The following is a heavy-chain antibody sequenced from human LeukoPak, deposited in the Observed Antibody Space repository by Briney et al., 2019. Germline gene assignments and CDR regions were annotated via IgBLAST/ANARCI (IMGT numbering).Heavy chain of an antibody. CDR1: GFTFSCYS. J-gene: IGHJ4*02. CDR2: VSSISGTI. CDR3: AREIWPYGSGSYYNDY. D-gene: IGHD3-10*01. Sequence: GGSLRLSCAASGFTFSCYSMNWVRQAPGKGLEWVSYVSSISGTIDYADSVKGRFTISRDNAKNSLYLQMNSLRAEDTAVYYCAREIWPYGSGSYYNDYWGQGTLVTVSS. V-gene: IGHV3-48*01.